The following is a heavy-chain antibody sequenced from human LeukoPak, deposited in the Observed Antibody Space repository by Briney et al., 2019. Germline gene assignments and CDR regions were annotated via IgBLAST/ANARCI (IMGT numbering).Heavy chain of an antibody. CDR1: GYAFTSYA. V-gene: IGHV1-3*01. CDR3: ARASSSWYFTSFDY. J-gene: IGHJ4*02. D-gene: IGHD6-13*01. Sequence: ASVKVSCKASGYAFTSYAMHWVRQAPGQRLEWMGWINAGNGNTKYSQKFQGRVTITRDTSASTAYMELSSLRSEDTAVYYCARASSSWYFTSFDYWGQGTLVTVSS. CDR2: INAGNGNT.